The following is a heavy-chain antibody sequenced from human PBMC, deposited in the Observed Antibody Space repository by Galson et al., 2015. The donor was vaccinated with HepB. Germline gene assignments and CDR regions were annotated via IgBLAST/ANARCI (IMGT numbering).Heavy chain of an antibody. CDR3: ARDGLLWFGELSYYYGMDV. D-gene: IGHD3-10*01. CDR1: GYTFTSYA. J-gene: IGHJ6*02. V-gene: IGHV7-4-1*02. Sequence: SVKVSCKASGYTFTSYAMNWVRQAPGQGLEWMGWINTNTGNPTYAQGFTGRFVFSLDTSVSTAYLQISSLKAEDTAVYYCARDGLLWFGELSYYYGMDVWGQGTTVTVSS. CDR2: INTNTGNP.